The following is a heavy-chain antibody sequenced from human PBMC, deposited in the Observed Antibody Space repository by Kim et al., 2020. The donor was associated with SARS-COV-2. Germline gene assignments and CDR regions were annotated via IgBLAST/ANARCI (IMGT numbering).Heavy chain of an antibody. Sequence: SETLSLTCAVYGGSFSGYYWSWIRQHPGKGLEWIGEINHSGSTNYNPSLKSRVTISVDTSKNQFSLKLSSVTAADTAVYYCARGLRGWFDPWGQGTLVTVSS. CDR2: INHSGST. J-gene: IGHJ5*02. CDR1: GGSFSGYY. D-gene: IGHD3-16*01. V-gene: IGHV4-34*01. CDR3: ARGLRGWFDP.